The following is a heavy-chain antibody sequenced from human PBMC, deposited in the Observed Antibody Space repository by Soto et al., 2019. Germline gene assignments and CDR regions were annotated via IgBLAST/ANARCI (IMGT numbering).Heavy chain of an antibody. V-gene: IGHV3-30-3*01. CDR3: ARDSAGAMTTFDL. D-gene: IGHD1-26*01. CDR2: VSSDGDKR. Sequence: GGSLRLSCVGSGFPFNSYAVHWVRQGPGKGLEWVAVVSSDGDKRFYTESLKGRFTISRDNSKKTVSLQMNGLKSGDTALYFCARDSAGAMTTFDLWGQGTLVTVSS. J-gene: IGHJ5*02. CDR1: GFPFNSYA.